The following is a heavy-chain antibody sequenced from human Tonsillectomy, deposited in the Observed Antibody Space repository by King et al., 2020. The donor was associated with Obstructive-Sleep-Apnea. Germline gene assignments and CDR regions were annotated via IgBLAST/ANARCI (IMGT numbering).Heavy chain of an antibody. CDR3: ASPDGSGSHPPYYDY. CDR1: GYTISNYG. V-gene: IGHV3-30*03. CDR2: ILYDGSNT. Sequence: VQLVESGGVVVQPGRSLRLSCAASGYTISNYGMHWVRQAPGKGLEWVAIILYDGSNTYYADSVKGRFTISRDNSKNTLYLQMNSLRSEDTAVYYCASPDGSGSHPPYYDYWGQGTLVTVSS. J-gene: IGHJ4*02. D-gene: IGHD3-10*01.